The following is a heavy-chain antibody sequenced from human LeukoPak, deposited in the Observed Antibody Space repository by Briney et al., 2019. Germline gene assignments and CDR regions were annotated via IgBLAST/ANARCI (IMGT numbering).Heavy chain of an antibody. CDR3: AKWGCSGGSCYPFDY. V-gene: IGHV4-59*01. J-gene: IGHJ4*02. D-gene: IGHD2-15*01. CDR2: IYYSGST. CDR1: GGSISSYY. Sequence: PSETLSLTCTVSGGSISSYYWSWIRQPPGKGLEWIGYIYYSGSTNYNPSLKSRVTISVDTSKNQFSLKLSSVTAADTAVYYCAKWGCSGGSCYPFDYWGQGTLVTVSS.